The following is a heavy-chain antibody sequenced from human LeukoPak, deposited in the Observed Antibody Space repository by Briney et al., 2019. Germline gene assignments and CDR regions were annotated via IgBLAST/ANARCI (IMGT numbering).Heavy chain of an antibody. D-gene: IGHD5-18*01. Sequence: GGSLRLSCVTSGFSVSSNFMSWDRQAPGKGLEWVSIIYSIGSTYYTDSVKGRFTISRDNSKSTVYLQMDSLRAEDTAVYYCVRDSDTFGFDHWGQGTLVTVSS. J-gene: IGHJ4*02. CDR3: VRDSDTFGFDH. CDR2: IYSIGST. V-gene: IGHV3-53*01. CDR1: GFSVSSNF.